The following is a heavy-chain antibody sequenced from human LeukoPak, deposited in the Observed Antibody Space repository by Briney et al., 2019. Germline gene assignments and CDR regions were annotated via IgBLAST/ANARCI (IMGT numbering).Heavy chain of an antibody. CDR3: ARVGNRKYYGSGSYYFDY. V-gene: IGHV4-34*01. J-gene: IGHJ4*02. Sequence: PSETLSLICAVYGGSFRGYYWSWIRQPPGKGLEWIGEINHSGSTNYNPSLKSRVTISIDTSKNQFSLKLSSVTAADTAVYYCARVGNRKYYGSGSYYFDYWGQGTLVTVSS. CDR1: GGSFRGYY. CDR2: INHSGST. D-gene: IGHD3-10*01.